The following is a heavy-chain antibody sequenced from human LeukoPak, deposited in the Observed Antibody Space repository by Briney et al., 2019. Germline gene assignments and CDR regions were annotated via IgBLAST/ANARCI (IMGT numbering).Heavy chain of an antibody. V-gene: IGHV3-74*01. D-gene: IGHD2-2*01. Sequence: GGSLRLSCAASGFTFRTYWMYWVRHAPGKGLVWLSRINPDGSSTTYADSVKGRFTISRDNAKNMLYLQINSLRVEDTAIYYCARGGKLEPTAMPSWGQGSLVVVSS. CDR3: ARGGKLEPTAMPS. CDR1: GFTFRTYW. CDR2: INPDGSST. J-gene: IGHJ5*02.